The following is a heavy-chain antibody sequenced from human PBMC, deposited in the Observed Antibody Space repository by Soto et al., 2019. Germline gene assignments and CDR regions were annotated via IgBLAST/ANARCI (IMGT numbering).Heavy chain of an antibody. V-gene: IGHV3-21*01. CDR3: AKVGGLRINFRWFDL. CDR1: GFAFQTYT. D-gene: IGHD5-12*01. J-gene: IGHJ5*02. CDR2: ITISGTYI. Sequence: EGQLVESGGGLVKPGGSLRLSCAASGFAFQTYTMEWLRQPPGKGLEWVSSITISGTYIYYADSVKGRFTISRDNGRKSVYLQMNSLRAEDTAVYYCAKVGGLRINFRWFDLWGQGTLVTVSS.